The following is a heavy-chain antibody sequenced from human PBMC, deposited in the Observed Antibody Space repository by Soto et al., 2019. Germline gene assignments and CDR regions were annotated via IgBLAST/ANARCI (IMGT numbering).Heavy chain of an antibody. D-gene: IGHD4-17*01. CDR2: INAGNGNT. Sequence: QVQLVQSGAEVKKPWASVKVSCKASGYTFTSYAMHWVRQAPGQRLEWMGWINAGNGNTKYSQKFQGRVTITRDTSASTAYMELSSLRSEDTAVYYCARRHDYGGNGDYWGQGTLVTVSS. CDR3: ARRHDYGGNGDY. CDR1: GYTFTSYA. J-gene: IGHJ4*02. V-gene: IGHV1-3*01.